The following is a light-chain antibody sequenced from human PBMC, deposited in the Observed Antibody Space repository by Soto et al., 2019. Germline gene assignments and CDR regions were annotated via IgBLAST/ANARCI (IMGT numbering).Light chain of an antibody. CDR3: SSYAGTPIV. V-gene: IGLV2-8*01. Sequence: QSVLTQPPSASGSPGQSVTISCTGTSSDVGGYDYVSWYQQHPGKAPKLMIYDVTKRPSGVPERFSGSKSANTASLTVSGLQAEDEADYYCSSYAGTPIVFGTGTKVTVL. CDR1: SSDVGGYDY. J-gene: IGLJ1*01. CDR2: DVT.